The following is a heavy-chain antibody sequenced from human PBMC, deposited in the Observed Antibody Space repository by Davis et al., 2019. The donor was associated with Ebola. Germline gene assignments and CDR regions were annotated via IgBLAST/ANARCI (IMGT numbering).Heavy chain of an antibody. D-gene: IGHD2-2*01. V-gene: IGHV3-21*01. CDR1: GFTFSSYS. Sequence: GESLKISCAASGFTFSSYSMNWVRQAPGKGLEWVSSISSSSSYIYYADSVKGRFTISRDNAKNSLYLQMNSLRAEDTAVYYCASIITLGYCSSTSCSNWGQGTLVTVSS. CDR2: ISSSSSYI. J-gene: IGHJ4*02. CDR3: ASIITLGYCSSTSCSN.